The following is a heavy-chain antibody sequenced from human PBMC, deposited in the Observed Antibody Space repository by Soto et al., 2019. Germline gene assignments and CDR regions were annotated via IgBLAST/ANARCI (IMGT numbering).Heavy chain of an antibody. Sequence: AVKVSCKASGGTFSSYAISWVRHAPGQGLEWMGGIIPIFGTANYAQKFQGRVTITADESTSTAYMELSSLRSEDTAVYYCAREIVGATAGGMDVWGQGITVTVSS. CDR2: IIPIFGTA. D-gene: IGHD1-26*01. CDR3: AREIVGATAGGMDV. J-gene: IGHJ6*02. CDR1: GGTFSSYA. V-gene: IGHV1-69*13.